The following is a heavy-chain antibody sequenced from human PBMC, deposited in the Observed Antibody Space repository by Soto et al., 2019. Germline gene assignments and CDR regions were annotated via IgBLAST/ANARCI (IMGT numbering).Heavy chain of an antibody. J-gene: IGHJ4*02. Sequence: QVQLVESGGGVVQPGRSLRLSCAASGFTFSSYGMHWVRQAPGKGLEWVAVISYDGSNKYYADSVKGRFTISRDNSKNTLYLQMNSLRAEDTAVYYCEKDNDYGFDYWGQGTLVTVSS. CDR1: GFTFSSYG. CDR3: EKDNDYGFDY. CDR2: ISYDGSNK. D-gene: IGHD4-17*01. V-gene: IGHV3-30*18.